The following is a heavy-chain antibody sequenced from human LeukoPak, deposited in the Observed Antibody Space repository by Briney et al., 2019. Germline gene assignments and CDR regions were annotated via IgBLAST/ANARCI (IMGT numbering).Heavy chain of an antibody. CDR2: VSYDGSNT. V-gene: IGHV3-30*18. Sequence: GRSLRLSCAASGFTFSSYGMHWVRQAPGKGLEWVAVVSYDGSNTYYADSAKGRFTISRDNSKNTLYLQMNGLRAEDTAVYYCAKDRQPFWSGYYYFDYWGLGTLVTVSS. J-gene: IGHJ4*02. CDR1: GFTFSSYG. D-gene: IGHD3-3*02. CDR3: AKDRQPFWSGYYYFDY.